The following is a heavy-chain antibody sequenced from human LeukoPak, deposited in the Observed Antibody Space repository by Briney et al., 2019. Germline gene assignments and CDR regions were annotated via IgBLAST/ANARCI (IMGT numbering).Heavy chain of an antibody. D-gene: IGHD3-22*01. Sequence: PGGSLRLSCAASGFTFSSYWMSWVRQAPGKGLEWVANIKQDGSGKFYVDSVKGRFTISRDKAKNSLYLQMRSMRVEDTAVYYCARDTNFYYDSSGYYEKGAFDIWGQGTTVTVSS. V-gene: IGHV3-7*01. J-gene: IGHJ3*02. CDR3: ARDTNFYYDSSGYYEKGAFDI. CDR2: IKQDGSGK. CDR1: GFTFSSYW.